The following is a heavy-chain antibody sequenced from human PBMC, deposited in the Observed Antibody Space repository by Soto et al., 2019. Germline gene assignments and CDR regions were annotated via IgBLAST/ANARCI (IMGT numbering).Heavy chain of an antibody. CDR3: ARAYSSGPPSA. CDR2: IYYSGST. CDR1: GGSISSYY. Sequence: SLTCTVSGGSISSYYWSWIRQPPGKGLEWIGYIYYSGSTNYNPSLKSRVTISVDTSKNQFSLKLSSVTAADTAVYYCARAYSSGPPSAWGQGTLVTVSS. V-gene: IGHV4-59*01. J-gene: IGHJ5*02. D-gene: IGHD6-19*01.